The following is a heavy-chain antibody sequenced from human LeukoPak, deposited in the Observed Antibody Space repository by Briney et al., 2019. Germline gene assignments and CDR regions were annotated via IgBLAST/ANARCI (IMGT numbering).Heavy chain of an antibody. CDR1: GFTFNNYA. V-gene: IGHV3-48*03. CDR3: VRESYGSGWYYYFDY. D-gene: IGHD6-19*01. CDR2: ISSSGTTI. J-gene: IGHJ4*02. Sequence: GGSLRLSCAASGFTFNNYAMNWVRQAPGKGLEWVSYISSSGTTINYADSVKGRFTISRDNAKNSLYLQMNSLRAEDTAVYYCVRESYGSGWYYYFDYWGQGTLVTVSS.